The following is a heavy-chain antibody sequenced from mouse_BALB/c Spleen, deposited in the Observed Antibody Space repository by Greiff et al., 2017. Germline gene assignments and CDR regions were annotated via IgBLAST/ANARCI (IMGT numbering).Heavy chain of an antibody. CDR3: ARDGYYGDWFAY. CDR1: GFTFSDYG. Sequence: EVKLVGSGGGLVQPGGSRKLSCAASGFTFSDYGMAWVRQAPGKGPEWVAFISNLAYSIYYADTVTGRFTISRENAKNTLYLEMSSLRSEDTAMYYCARDGYYGDWFAYWGQGTLVTVSA. V-gene: IGHV5-15*02. J-gene: IGHJ3*01. D-gene: IGHD2-3*01. CDR2: ISNLAYSI.